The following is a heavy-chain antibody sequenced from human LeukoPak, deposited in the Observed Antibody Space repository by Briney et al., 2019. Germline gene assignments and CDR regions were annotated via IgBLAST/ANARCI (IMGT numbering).Heavy chain of an antibody. J-gene: IGHJ4*02. V-gene: IGHV4-4*07. CDR3: AKIGGTYAEGDYFDN. CDR1: GAALNNYF. Sequence: SETLSLTCTVSGAALNNYFWTWIRQSADKGLEWIGHMSTSGSPNYNPSLKSQLTMSVDTSKNQLSLNLRSVTAADTAVYYCAKIGGTYAEGDYFDNWGQGTLVTVSS. CDR2: MSTSGSP. D-gene: IGHD1-26*01.